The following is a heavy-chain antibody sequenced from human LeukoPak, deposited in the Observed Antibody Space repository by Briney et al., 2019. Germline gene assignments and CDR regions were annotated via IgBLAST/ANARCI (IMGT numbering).Heavy chain of an antibody. D-gene: IGHD3-10*01. Sequence: ASVKVSCKASGYTFTNYYIHWVRQAPGQGLEWMGIINPSGGSTSYAQKFQGRVTMTRDMSTSTVYMELSRLRSDDTAVYYCARDHYYGSGSKPWGQGTLVTVSS. CDR3: ARDHYYGSGSKP. J-gene: IGHJ5*02. V-gene: IGHV1-46*01. CDR2: INPSGGST. CDR1: GYTFTNYY.